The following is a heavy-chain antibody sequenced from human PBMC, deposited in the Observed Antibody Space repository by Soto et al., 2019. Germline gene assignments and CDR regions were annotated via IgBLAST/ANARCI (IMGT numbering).Heavy chain of an antibody. J-gene: IGHJ4*02. D-gene: IGHD6-13*01. CDR2: IIPIFGTA. CDR1: GGTFSSYA. Sequence: EASVKVSCKASGGTFSSYAISWVRQAPGQGLEWMGGIIPIFGTANYAQKFQGRVTITADESTSTAYMELSSLRSEDTAVYYCARLQRQLDGDVYWGQGTLVTVSS. V-gene: IGHV1-69*13. CDR3: ARLQRQLDGDVY.